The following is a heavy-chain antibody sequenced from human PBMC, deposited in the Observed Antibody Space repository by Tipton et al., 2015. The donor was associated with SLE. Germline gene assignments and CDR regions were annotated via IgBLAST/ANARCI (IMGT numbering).Heavy chain of an antibody. J-gene: IGHJ4*02. Sequence: TLSLTCTVSGDSISSHYWNWIRQPPGKGLEWIGYIYYSGSTNYNPSLKSRITISVDTSKNQFSLKLSSVTAADTAMYYCARLGSSSWYRDYFDYWGQGTLVTVSS. CDR1: GDSISSHY. D-gene: IGHD6-13*01. CDR3: ARLGSSSWYRDYFDY. V-gene: IGHV4-59*11. CDR2: IYYSGST.